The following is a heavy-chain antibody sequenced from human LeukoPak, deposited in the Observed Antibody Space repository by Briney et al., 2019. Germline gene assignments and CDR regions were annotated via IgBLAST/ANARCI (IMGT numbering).Heavy chain of an antibody. J-gene: IGHJ3*02. D-gene: IGHD4-23*01. CDR3: AREGGGKGAFDI. V-gene: IGHV3-11*01. CDR1: GFIFSDYY. CDR2: ITSSGRTP. Sequence: GGSLRLSCEASGFIFSDYYMSWTRQAPGQGLEWVSYITSSGRTPNYADSVKGRFTISRDNAKRSLYLHLKSLRVEGTAVYYCAREGGGKGAFDIWGQGTVVTVSS.